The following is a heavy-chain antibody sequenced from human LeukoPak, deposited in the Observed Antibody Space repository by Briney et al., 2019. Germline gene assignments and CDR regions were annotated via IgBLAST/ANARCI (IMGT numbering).Heavy chain of an antibody. Sequence: GGPLRLSCVASGLTFSDYSINWVRRAPGKGLEWVSSISSLSSHLYNGDSVKGRFSISRDNAKNSLYLQMNSLGAEDTAVYYCGRAFPPLRTSSAGDLWGQGTLVTVSS. CDR3: GRAFPPLRTSSAGDL. CDR1: GLTFSDYS. CDR2: ISSLSSHL. J-gene: IGHJ4*02. D-gene: IGHD3-16*01. V-gene: IGHV3-21*01.